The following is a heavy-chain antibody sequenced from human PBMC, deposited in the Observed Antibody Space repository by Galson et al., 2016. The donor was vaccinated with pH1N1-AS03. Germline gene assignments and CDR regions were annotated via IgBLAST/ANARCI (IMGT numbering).Heavy chain of an antibody. CDR3: AREATIFGVAGLHMDV. CDR2: IIPVFDTP. J-gene: IGHJ6*02. Sequence: SVKVSCKASGYNFATYGVSWVRQAPGQGLEWMGGIIPVFDTPNYAQKFQGRVTITADESRNTDYMELSSLRSADTAVYYCAREATIFGVAGLHMDVWGQGTTVTVSS. D-gene: IGHD3-3*01. CDR1: GYNFATYG. V-gene: IGHV1-69*13.